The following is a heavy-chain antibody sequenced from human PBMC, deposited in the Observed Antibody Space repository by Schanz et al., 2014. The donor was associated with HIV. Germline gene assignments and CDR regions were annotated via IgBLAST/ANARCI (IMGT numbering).Heavy chain of an antibody. D-gene: IGHD4-4*01. CDR1: GGTFSSYA. CDR2: IIPIFGTT. Sequence: QVQLVQSGAEVKKPGSSVKVSCKASGGTFSSYAISWVRQAPGQGLEWMGGIIPIFGTTNYAQKFQGRVTITADDSTSTAYMDLSSLTSEDTAVYYCASQYSNYDSSRRYHWYFDLWGRGTLVTVSS. J-gene: IGHJ2*01. V-gene: IGHV1-69*01. CDR3: ASQYSNYDSSRRYHWYFDL.